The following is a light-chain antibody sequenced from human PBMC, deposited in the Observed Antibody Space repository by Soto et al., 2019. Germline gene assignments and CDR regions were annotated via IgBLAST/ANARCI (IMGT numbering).Light chain of an antibody. V-gene: IGLV2-23*01. CDR2: EGS. CDR1: SSDVGSYNL. CDR3: CSYAGRSTHVV. J-gene: IGLJ7*01. Sequence: QSVLTQPASVSGSPGQSITISCTGTSSDVGSYNLVSWYQHHAGKAPKLMIYEGSKRPSGVSNRFSGSKSGNTASLTISGLQAEDEADYYCCSYAGRSTHVVFGGGTQLTVL.